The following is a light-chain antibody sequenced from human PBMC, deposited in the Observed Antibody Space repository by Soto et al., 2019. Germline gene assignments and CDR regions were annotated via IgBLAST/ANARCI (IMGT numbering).Light chain of an antibody. Sequence: EIVLTQSPGTLSLSPGERATLSCRASQSVTSRHLAWYQQKPGQAPRLLIYDASSRATGIPDRFGGSGSGTAFTLTISSLEPEDFAVYYCPHYGRSPWTFGQGTKVDI. V-gene: IGKV3-20*01. CDR1: QSVTSRH. CDR2: DAS. J-gene: IGKJ1*01. CDR3: PHYGRSPWT.